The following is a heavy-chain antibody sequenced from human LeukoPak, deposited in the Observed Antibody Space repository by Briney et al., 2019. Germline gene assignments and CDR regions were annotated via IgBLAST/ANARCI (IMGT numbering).Heavy chain of an antibody. J-gene: IGHJ6*03. CDR1: GFTFSDYY. Sequence: PGGSLRLSCAASGFTFSDYYMSWIRQAPGKGLEWVAFIRYDGSSKYYADSVKGRFTISRDNSKNTLYLQMNSLRVEDTAVYYCAKGSSDYVVYYYYYMDVWGKGTTVTISS. CDR3: AKGSSDYVVYYYYYMDV. D-gene: IGHD4-17*01. V-gene: IGHV3-30*02. CDR2: IRYDGSSK.